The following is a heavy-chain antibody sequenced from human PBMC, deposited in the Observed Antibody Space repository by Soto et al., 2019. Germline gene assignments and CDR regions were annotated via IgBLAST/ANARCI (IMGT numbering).Heavy chain of an antibody. CDR3: ARGGGGGYFFEV. D-gene: IGHD2-21*01. J-gene: IGHJ4*02. V-gene: IGHV4-30-4*01. CDR2: IYYSGST. CDR1: GGSISSGDYY. Sequence: SETLSLTCTVSGGSISSGDYYWSWIRQPPGKGLEWIGYIYYSGSTYYNPSLKSRVTISVDTSKNQFSLKLSSVTAADTAVYYGARGGGGGYFFEVGGEGTRATVS.